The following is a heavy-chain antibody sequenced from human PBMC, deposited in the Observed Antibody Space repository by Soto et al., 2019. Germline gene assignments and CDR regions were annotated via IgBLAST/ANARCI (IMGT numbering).Heavy chain of an antibody. CDR1: GYSFTSYW. D-gene: IGHD2-15*01. J-gene: IGHJ4*01. CDR2: IYPGDSDT. Sequence: GESLKISCKGSGYSFTSYWIGWVRQMPGKGLKWMGIIYPGDSDTRYSPSFQGQVTSSADKSISTADLQWSSLKASDTDIYYCARLAEYCNGIKCYSNFDFWGRGTQVTVSS. V-gene: IGHV5-51*01. CDR3: ARLAEYCNGIKCYSNFDF.